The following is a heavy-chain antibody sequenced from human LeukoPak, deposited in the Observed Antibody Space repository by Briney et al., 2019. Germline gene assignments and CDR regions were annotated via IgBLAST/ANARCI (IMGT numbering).Heavy chain of an antibody. CDR1: GFTFRSHW. D-gene: IGHD2-15*01. CDR3: ARDHVVDGLVFDY. CDR2: INQDGSEK. V-gene: IGHV3-7*01. J-gene: IGHJ4*02. Sequence: PGGSLRLSCAASGFTFRSHWMSWVRQAPGKGLELVANINQDGSEKYYVDSVKGRFTISRDNAKNSLFLQMNSLRAEDTATYYCARDHVVDGLVFDYWSQGTLVTVSS.